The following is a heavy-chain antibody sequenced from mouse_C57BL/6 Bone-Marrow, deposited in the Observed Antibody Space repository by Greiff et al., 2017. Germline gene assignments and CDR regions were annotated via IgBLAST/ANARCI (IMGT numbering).Heavy chain of an antibody. CDR1: GYTFTSYW. D-gene: IGHD2-3*01. Sequence: QVQLQQSGAELVRPGSSVKLSCKASGYTFTSYWMDWVKQRPGQGLEWIGNIYPSDSETHYNQKFKDKATLTVDKSSSTAYMQLSSLTSEDSAVYYCARRRDGYNFDYWGQGTTLTVSS. J-gene: IGHJ2*01. CDR3: ARRRDGYNFDY. CDR2: IYPSDSET. V-gene: IGHV1-61*01.